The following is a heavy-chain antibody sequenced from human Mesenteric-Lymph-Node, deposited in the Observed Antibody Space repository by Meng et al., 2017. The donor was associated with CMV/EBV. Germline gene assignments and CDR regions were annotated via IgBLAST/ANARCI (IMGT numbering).Heavy chain of an antibody. Sequence: TVSGGSISSSSYYWGWIRQPPGKGLEWIGSIYYSGSTYYNPSLKSRVTISVDTSKNQFSLKLSSVTAADTAVYYCARDLYSSSWFDYWGQGTLVTVSS. CDR2: IYYSGST. V-gene: IGHV4-39*07. CDR1: GGSISSSSYY. J-gene: IGHJ4*02. D-gene: IGHD6-13*01. CDR3: ARDLYSSSWFDY.